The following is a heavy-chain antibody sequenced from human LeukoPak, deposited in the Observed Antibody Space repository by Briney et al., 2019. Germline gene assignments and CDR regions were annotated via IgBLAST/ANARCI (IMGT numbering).Heavy chain of an antibody. CDR3: ARGRRAYSSGATDY. V-gene: IGHV4-34*01. CDR1: GGSFSGYY. Sequence: SETLSLTCAVYGGSFSGYYWSWIRQPPGKGLEWIGEINHSGSTNYNPSLKSRVTVSVDTSKNQFSLKLSSATAADTAVYYCARGRRAYSSGATDYWGRGTLVTVSS. CDR2: INHSGST. D-gene: IGHD6-19*01. J-gene: IGHJ4*02.